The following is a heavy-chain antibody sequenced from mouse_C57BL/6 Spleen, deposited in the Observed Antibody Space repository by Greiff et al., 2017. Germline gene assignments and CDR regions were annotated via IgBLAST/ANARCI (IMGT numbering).Heavy chain of an antibody. Sequence: QVQLQQSGPELVKPGASVKISCKASGYAFSSSWMNWVKQRPGKGLEWIGRIYPGDGDTNYNGKFKGQATLAADKSSSTAYMQLSSLTSEDSAVYFCARVGYGNYEGMDYWGQGTSVTVSS. CDR3: ARVGYGNYEGMDY. V-gene: IGHV1-82*01. D-gene: IGHD2-1*01. CDR2: IYPGDGDT. J-gene: IGHJ4*01. CDR1: GYAFSSSW.